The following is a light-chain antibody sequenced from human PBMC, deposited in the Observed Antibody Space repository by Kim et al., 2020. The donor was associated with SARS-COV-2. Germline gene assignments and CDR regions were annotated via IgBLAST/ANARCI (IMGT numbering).Light chain of an antibody. CDR2: GAS. Sequence: VSPGEGATRSCRASQGIHTHLAWFQQKPGQAPRLLIYGASSRATGIPARFSGSGSGTDFSLTISSLQSEDFALYFCQQYNNWPWTFGQGTKVEVK. J-gene: IGKJ1*01. V-gene: IGKV3-15*01. CDR1: QGIHTH. CDR3: QQYNNWPWT.